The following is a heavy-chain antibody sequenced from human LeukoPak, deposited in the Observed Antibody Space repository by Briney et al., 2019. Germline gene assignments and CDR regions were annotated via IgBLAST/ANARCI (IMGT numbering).Heavy chain of an antibody. Sequence: QAGGSLRLSCAASGFTFSSYSMSWVRQAPGKGLEWVSVIYSGGSTYYADSVKGRFTISGDNSKNTLYLQMTSLRAEDTAVYYCASPYGYDALDIWGQGTMVTVSS. D-gene: IGHD4-17*01. J-gene: IGHJ3*02. CDR3: ASPYGYDALDI. CDR1: GFTFSSYS. CDR2: IYSGGST. V-gene: IGHV3-53*01.